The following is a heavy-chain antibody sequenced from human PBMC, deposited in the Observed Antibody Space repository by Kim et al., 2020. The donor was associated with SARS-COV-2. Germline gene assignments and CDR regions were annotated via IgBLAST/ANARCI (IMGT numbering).Heavy chain of an antibody. J-gene: IGHJ4*02. D-gene: IGHD2-15*01. CDR1: GFTFSSYS. V-gene: IGHV3-48*02. CDR2: ISSSSSTI. Sequence: GGSLRLSCAASGFTFSSYSMNWVRQAPGKGLEWVSYISSSSSTIYYADSVKGRFTISRDNAKNSLYLQMNSLRDEDTAVYYCARAAHCSGGSCYSWYFDYWGQGTLVTVSS. CDR3: ARAAHCSGGSCYSWYFDY.